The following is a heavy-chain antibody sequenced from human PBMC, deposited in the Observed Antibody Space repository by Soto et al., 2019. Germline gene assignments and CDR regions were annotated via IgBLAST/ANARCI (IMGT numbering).Heavy chain of an antibody. Sequence: PGGSLRLSCAASGFTFSSYGMHWVRQAPGKGLEWVAVIWYDGSNKYYADSVKGRFTISRDNSKNTLYLQMNSLRAEDTAVYCCARDSNLDGMDVWGQGTTVTVSS. CDR3: ARDSNLDGMDV. CDR2: IWYDGSNK. J-gene: IGHJ6*02. D-gene: IGHD4-4*01. CDR1: GFTFSSYG. V-gene: IGHV3-33*01.